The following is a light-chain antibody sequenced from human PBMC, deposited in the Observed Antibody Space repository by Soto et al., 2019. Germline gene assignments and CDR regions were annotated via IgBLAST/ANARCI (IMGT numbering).Light chain of an antibody. Sequence: EMVMTQSPAILSVSPGESATLSCRASQSVNSNNLAWYQHKPGQAPRLLIFDASRRATGIPDRFSGGGSGTDFTLTISRLEPEDFAVYYCQQFTSYPLTFGGGTKVDIK. J-gene: IGKJ4*01. V-gene: IGKV3-20*01. CDR1: QSVNSNN. CDR2: DAS. CDR3: QQFTSYPLT.